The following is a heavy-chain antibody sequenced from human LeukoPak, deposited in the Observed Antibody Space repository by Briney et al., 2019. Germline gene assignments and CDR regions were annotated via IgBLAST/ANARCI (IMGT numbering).Heavy chain of an antibody. V-gene: IGHV4-59*01. CDR3: AREYSGNDAFDI. D-gene: IGHD2-21*01. CDR2: IYYSGST. J-gene: IGHJ3*02. Sequence: SETLSLTCTVSGGSISSYYWSWIRQPPGKGLEWIGYIYYSGSTNYNPSLKSRVTISVDTSKNQFSLKLSSVTAADTAVYYRAREYSGNDAFDIWGQGTMVTVSS. CDR1: GGSISSYY.